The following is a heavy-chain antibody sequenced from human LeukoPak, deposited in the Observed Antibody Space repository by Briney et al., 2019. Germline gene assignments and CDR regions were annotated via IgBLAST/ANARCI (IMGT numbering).Heavy chain of an antibody. J-gene: IGHJ3*02. CDR2: IYPGDSDT. D-gene: IGHD3-10*01. Sequence: GESLKISCKGSGYSFGTYWIVWVRQMPGQGLEWMGSIYPGDSDTRYSPSFQGQVTISADKSINTAYMQWSSLKSSDTAMYYCARCYGSGTYDAFHIWGQGTMVTVSS. CDR1: GYSFGTYW. CDR3: ARCYGSGTYDAFHI. V-gene: IGHV5-51*01.